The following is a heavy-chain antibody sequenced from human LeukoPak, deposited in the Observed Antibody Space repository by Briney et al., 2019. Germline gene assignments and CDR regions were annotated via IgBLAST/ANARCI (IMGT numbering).Heavy chain of an antibody. CDR3: TTEYSGYDYFGYYYYYMDV. D-gene: IGHD5-12*01. J-gene: IGHJ6*03. V-gene: IGHV3-15*01. Sequence: GWSLRLSCAASGFTFSNAWMSWLRQAPGKGREWVGRIKSKTDGGTTDYTAPVKGRFTISRDDSKNTLYLQMNSLKTEDTAVYYCTTEYSGYDYFGYYYYYMDVWGKGTTVTVSS. CDR1: GFTFSNAW. CDR2: IKSKTDGGTT.